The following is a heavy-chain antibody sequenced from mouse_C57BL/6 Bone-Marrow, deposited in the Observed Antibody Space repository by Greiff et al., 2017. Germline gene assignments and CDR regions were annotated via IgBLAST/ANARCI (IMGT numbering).Heavy chain of an antibody. CDR2: INPSSGYT. CDR1: GYTFTSYW. D-gene: IGHD2-12*01. Sequence: QVQLKESGAELAKPGASVKMSCKASGYTFTSYWMHWVKQRPGQGLEWIGYINPSSGYTKYNQKFKDKATLTADKSSSTAYMQLSSLTYDDSAFYYCTRLRLRGDFDYWGQGTTLTVSS. V-gene: IGHV1-7*01. CDR3: TRLRLRGDFDY. J-gene: IGHJ2*01.